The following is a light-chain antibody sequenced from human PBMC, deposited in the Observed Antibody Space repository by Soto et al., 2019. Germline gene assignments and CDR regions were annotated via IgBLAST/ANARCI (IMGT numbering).Light chain of an antibody. J-gene: IGKJ1*01. V-gene: IGKV1-8*01. CDR3: QQYYTHPWT. CDR2: AAS. CDR1: QGISNY. Sequence: AIRLTQSPSSLSASTGDRVTITCRASQGISNYLAWYQQKPGKAPKVLIHAASTLEGGVPSRFSGIGSGTDFTLTISYLQSEDFATYYCQQYYTHPWTFGQGTKVEIK.